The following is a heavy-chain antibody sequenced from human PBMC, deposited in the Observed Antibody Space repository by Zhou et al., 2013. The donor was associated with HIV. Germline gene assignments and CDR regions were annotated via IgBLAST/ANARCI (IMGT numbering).Heavy chain of an antibody. V-gene: IGHV1-3*01. J-gene: IGHJ5*02. Sequence: QVRLVQSGDEVKKPGASVKVSCKTTGYTFNRYDVSWVRQAPGQRLEWMGWIHAGNGNTKYSQKFQGRVTFSRDTSASTAYMELSRLRSDDTAVYYCARGRIAVAGTETNWFDPWGQGTLVTVSS. CDR1: GYTFNRYD. D-gene: IGHD6-19*01. CDR2: IHAGNGNT. CDR3: ARGRIAVAGTETNWFDP.